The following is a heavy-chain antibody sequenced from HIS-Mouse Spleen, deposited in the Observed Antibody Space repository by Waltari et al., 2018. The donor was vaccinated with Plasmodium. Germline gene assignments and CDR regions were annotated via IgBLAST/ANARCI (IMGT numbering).Heavy chain of an antibody. CDR1: GFPFDADA. V-gene: IGHV3-9*01. D-gene: IGHD6-6*01. CDR3: AKDILPSIAARLPDY. Sequence: EVQLVESGGGLVQPGRSLRLSCAASGFPFDADAVHGVRQDPGKRVEWVSGISWNSDSIGYADAVKGRFTISRDNAKNSLYLQMNSLSAEDTALYYCAKDILPSIAARLPDYWGQGTLVTVTS. J-gene: IGHJ4*02. CDR2: ISWNSDSI.